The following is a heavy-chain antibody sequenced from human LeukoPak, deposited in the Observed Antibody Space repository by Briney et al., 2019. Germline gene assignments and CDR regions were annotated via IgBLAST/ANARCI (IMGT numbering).Heavy chain of an antibody. CDR3: AARSTSQYYYYGMDV. V-gene: IGHV4-59*08. CDR1: GGSISSYY. Sequence: SETLSLTCTVSGGSISSYYWSWIRQPPGKGLEWIGYIYYSGTTNYNPSLKSRVTISVDTSKNQFSLKLSSVTAADTAVYYCAARSTSQYYYYGMDVWGQGTTVTVSS. J-gene: IGHJ6*02. CDR2: IYYSGTT. D-gene: IGHD2-2*01.